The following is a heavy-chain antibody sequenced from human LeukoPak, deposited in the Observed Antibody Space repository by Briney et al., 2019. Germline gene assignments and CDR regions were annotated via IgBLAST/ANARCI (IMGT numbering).Heavy chain of an antibody. CDR3: VKDPDPRYCSSTSCSPI. J-gene: IGHJ3*02. D-gene: IGHD2-2*01. V-gene: IGHV3-23*01. CDR2: ISISGTKT. Sequence: GGSLRLSCEASDFDFSSHAMTWVRQAPGKGLEWLSAISISGTKTYYGDSVKGRFTISRDNSKNTLYLQMNSLRVEDTAVYYCVKDPDPRYCSSTSCSPIWGQGTMVTVSS. CDR1: DFDFSSHA.